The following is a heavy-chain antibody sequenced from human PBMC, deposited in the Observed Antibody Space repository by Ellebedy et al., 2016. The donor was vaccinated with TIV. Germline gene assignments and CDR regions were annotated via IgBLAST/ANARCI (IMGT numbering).Heavy chain of an antibody. CDR3: ARGSSGYPFAVADY. CDR1: GDTFNSYA. V-gene: IGHV1-69*05. D-gene: IGHD3-22*01. Sequence: AASVKVSCKASGDTFNSYAISWVRQAPGQGLEWMGGIIPIFGTANYAQKLQDRVTMTTDTSTSIGYMELRSLRSDDTAVYYCARGSSGYPFAVADYWGQGTLVTVSS. CDR2: IIPIFGTA. J-gene: IGHJ4*02.